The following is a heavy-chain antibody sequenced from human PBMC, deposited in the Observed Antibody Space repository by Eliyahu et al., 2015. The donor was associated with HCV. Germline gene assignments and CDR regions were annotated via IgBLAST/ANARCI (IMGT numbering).Heavy chain of an antibody. CDR2: FNPGNGKT. J-gene: IGHJ4*02. Sequence: QVQLVQSGAEVEXPGAXVTXSCKASGYTFTSFAVHWVRQAPGQRLEWMGWFNPGNGKTKFSQKFQGRVTFSGDTSATTAYMELSSLRSEDTAVYYCAREASSGCPDYWGQGTLVTVSS. V-gene: IGHV1-3*01. D-gene: IGHD6-19*01. CDR1: GYTFTSFA. CDR3: AREASSGCPDY.